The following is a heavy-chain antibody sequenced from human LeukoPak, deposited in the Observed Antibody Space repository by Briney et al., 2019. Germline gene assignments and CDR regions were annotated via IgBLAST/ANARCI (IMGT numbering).Heavy chain of an antibody. Sequence: SETLSLTCAVYGGSFTGDYWSWIRQSPGKGLQWIAEVNHRGDTNYNPSVKGRVTISVDTSKNQFSLKVTSLTAADTAVYYCARGPTISETGYFDYWGQGTLVTVSS. V-gene: IGHV4-34*01. D-gene: IGHD1-1*01. CDR1: GGSFTGDY. CDR3: ARGPTISETGYFDY. J-gene: IGHJ4*03. CDR2: VNHRGDT.